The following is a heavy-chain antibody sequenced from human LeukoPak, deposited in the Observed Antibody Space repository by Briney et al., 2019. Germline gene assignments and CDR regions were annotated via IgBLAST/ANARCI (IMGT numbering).Heavy chain of an antibody. Sequence: SETLSLTCTVSGGSISSYYWSWIRQPAGKGLEWIGRINTSGSTNDNPSLKSRVTMSVDTSKNQFSLKLSSVTAADTAMYYCARAGNYYDSSGYYEGANIYYYYYMDVWGKGTTVTVSS. V-gene: IGHV4-4*07. D-gene: IGHD3-22*01. CDR1: GGSISSYY. CDR3: ARAGNYYDSSGYYEGANIYYYYYMDV. CDR2: INTSGST. J-gene: IGHJ6*03.